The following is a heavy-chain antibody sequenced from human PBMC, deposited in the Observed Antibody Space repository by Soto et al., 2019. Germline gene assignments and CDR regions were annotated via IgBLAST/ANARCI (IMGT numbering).Heavy chain of an antibody. CDR1: GYTFTGYY. V-gene: IGHV1-2*04. J-gene: IGHJ6*03. CDR2: INPNSGGT. D-gene: IGHD6-6*01. Sequence: AASVKVSCKASGYTFTGYYMHWVRQAPGQGLEWMGWINPNSGGTNYAQKFQGWVTMTRDTSISTAYMELSRLRSDDTAVYYCARDGFAYISSWDAPLLGYCYYLDVWGNGTTVTVSS. CDR3: ARDGFAYISSWDAPLLGYCYYLDV.